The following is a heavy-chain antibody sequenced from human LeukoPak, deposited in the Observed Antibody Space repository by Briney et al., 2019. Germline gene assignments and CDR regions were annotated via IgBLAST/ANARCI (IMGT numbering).Heavy chain of an antibody. CDR1: GYTFTGYY. CDR3: ARPPSRYYYGPSPEYYFDY. Sequence: KPGASVKVSCKASGYTFTGYYMHWVRQAPGQGLEWMGWINPNSGGTNYAQKFRGRVTMTRDTSISTAYMELSRLRSDDTAVYYCARPPSRYYYGPSPEYYFDYWGQGTLVTVSS. D-gene: IGHD3-10*01. CDR2: INPNSGGT. V-gene: IGHV1-2*02. J-gene: IGHJ4*02.